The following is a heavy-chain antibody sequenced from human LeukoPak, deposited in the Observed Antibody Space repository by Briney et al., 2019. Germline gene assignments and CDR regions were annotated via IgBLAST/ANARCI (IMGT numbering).Heavy chain of an antibody. CDR3: AKVVDSSGYSHFDY. J-gene: IGHJ4*02. D-gene: IGHD3-22*01. Sequence: GRSLRLSCAASGITFSNYGMHWVRQAPGKGLEWVAVISYDGSNKYYADSVKGRFTISRDNSKNTLYLQMNSLRAEDTAVYYCAKVVDSSGYSHFDYWGQGTLVTVSS. CDR2: ISYDGSNK. V-gene: IGHV3-30*18. CDR1: GITFSNYG.